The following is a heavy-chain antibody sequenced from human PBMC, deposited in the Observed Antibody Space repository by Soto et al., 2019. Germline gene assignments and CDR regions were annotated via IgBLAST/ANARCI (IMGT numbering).Heavy chain of an antibody. J-gene: IGHJ3*02. CDR1: GGSTSTGGYS. CDR2: IYHSGMT. V-gene: IGHV4-31*03. D-gene: IGHD4-17*01. Sequence: QVQLQESGPGLVKPSQTLSLTCTVSGGSTSTGGYSWSWIRQHPGRGLEWMGYIYHSGMTFSNPSLQSRVAISIDTSENQFSLKLSSVTAADTAVYYCATVRWELHDAFDIWGHGTMVSVSS. CDR3: ATVRWELHDAFDI.